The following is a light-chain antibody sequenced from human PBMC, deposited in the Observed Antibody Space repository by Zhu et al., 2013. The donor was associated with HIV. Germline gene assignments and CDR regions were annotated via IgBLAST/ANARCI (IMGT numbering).Light chain of an antibody. V-gene: IGKV3-15*01. CDR2: RAS. CDR3: QQYDDWPPYS. CDR1: QSVSWN. Sequence: VLTQSPVTLSVSPGESATLSCRASQSVSWNLAWYQQKPGQPPRVVVYRASIRATGVPARFSGSGSGTDFTLTISSLQSEDFAVYYCQQYDDWPPYSFGQGTKV. J-gene: IGKJ2*03.